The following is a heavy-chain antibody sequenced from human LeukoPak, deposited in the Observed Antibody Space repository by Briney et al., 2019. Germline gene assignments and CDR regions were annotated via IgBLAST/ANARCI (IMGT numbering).Heavy chain of an antibody. CDR1: GFTLGDYS. CDR2: IRSSGSTT. V-gene: IGHV3-48*01. CDR3: ARGMRQIDDAFDL. D-gene: IGHD6-25*01. J-gene: IGHJ3*01. Sequence: GGSLRLSCAASGFTLGDYSMNWVRQAPGKGLEWVSYIRSSGSTTYYADSVKGRFTISRDNAKNSLYLQMNNLRAEDTAVYYCARGMRQIDDAFDLWGQGTLVTVSS.